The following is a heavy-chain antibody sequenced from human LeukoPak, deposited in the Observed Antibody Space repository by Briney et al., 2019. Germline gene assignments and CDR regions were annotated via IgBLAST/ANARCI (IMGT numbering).Heavy chain of an antibody. V-gene: IGHV1-2*02. CDR3: ARARMGSAYDYFDY. D-gene: IGHD5-12*01. CDR1: GYTFTGHY. Sequence: GPSVKVFCKTSGYTFTGHYIHWVRHAPAQGLEWVRWINPNSGGTNFAQKFQGRFTMTRDTSTTTGYMELSSLRSDDTAVYYCARARMGSAYDYFDYWGQGTLVTVSS. J-gene: IGHJ4*02. CDR2: INPNSGGT.